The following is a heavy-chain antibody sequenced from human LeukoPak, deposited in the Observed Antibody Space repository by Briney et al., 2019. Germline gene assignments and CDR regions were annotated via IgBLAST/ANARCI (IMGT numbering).Heavy chain of an antibody. Sequence: GESLKISCKGSGYSFANYWIGWVRQMPGKGLEWMGIIYPGDSDTRYSPSFQGQVTISSDKSISTAYLQWSSLKASDTAMYYCARKTKYDAPASDWGQGTLVTVSS. CDR2: IYPGDSDT. V-gene: IGHV5-51*01. CDR1: GYSFANYW. CDR3: ARKTKYDAPASD. D-gene: IGHD3-3*01. J-gene: IGHJ4*02.